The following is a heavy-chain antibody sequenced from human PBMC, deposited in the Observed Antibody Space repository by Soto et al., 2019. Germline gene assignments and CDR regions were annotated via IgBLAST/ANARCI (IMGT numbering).Heavy chain of an antibody. J-gene: IGHJ4*02. CDR3: AKGRFSYSSSWYD. CDR2: ISGSGGST. CDR1: GCTFSSYA. Sequence: PGGSLRLSCAASGCTFSSYAMSRVRQAPGKGLEWVSAISGSGGSTYYADSVKGRFTISRDNSKNTLYLQMNSLRAEDTAVYYCAKGRFSYSSSWYDWGQGTLVTVS. V-gene: IGHV3-23*01. D-gene: IGHD6-13*01.